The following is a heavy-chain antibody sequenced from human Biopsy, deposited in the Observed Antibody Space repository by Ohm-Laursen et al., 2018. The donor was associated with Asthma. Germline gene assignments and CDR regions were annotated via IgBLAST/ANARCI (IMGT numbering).Heavy chain of an antibody. J-gene: IGHJ5*02. CDR2: IDQSGYI. D-gene: IGHD1-20*01. Sequence: SQTLSLTCTVYGGYLTGHYWNWIRQPPGKGLEWIGEIDQSGYINYNPSLKSRVTISADTSKNQFHLNLSSVTAADTAVYFCARAAITGIRGWFDPWGQGTQVTVSS. V-gene: IGHV4-34*01. CDR3: ARAAITGIRGWFDP. CDR1: GGYLTGHY.